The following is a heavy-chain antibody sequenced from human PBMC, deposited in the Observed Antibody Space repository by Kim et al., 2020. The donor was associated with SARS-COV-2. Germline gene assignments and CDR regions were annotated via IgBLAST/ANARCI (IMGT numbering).Heavy chain of an antibody. CDR2: ISWNSGSI. CDR1: GFTFDDYA. J-gene: IGHJ4*02. Sequence: GGSLRLSCAASGFTFDDYAMHWVRQAPGKGLEWVSGISWNSGSIGYADSVKGRFTISRDNAKNSLYLQMNSLRAEDTALYYCAKDSSHYCSSTSCYSGSPLWGQGTLVTVSS. V-gene: IGHV3-9*01. D-gene: IGHD2-2*01. CDR3: AKDSSHYCSSTSCYSGSPL.